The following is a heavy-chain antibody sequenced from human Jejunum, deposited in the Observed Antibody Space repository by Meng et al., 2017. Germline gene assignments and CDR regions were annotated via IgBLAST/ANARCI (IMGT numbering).Heavy chain of an antibody. CDR3: ARVQKGYCDY. CDR1: GFSFSIYA. Sequence: VQLLESGGGLVQPGGSLSLSRAASGFSFSIYAMSWVRQAPGKVLEWVSQLSADERTITYADSVKGRFTISRDNAKNTLYLQMNGLRVEDTAVYYCARVQKGYCDYWGQGTLVTVSS. V-gene: IGHV3-74*02. J-gene: IGHJ4*02. CDR2: LSADERTI.